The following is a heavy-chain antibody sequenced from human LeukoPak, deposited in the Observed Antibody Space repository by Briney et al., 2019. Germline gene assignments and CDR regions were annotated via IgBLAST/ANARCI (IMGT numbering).Heavy chain of an antibody. CDR3: ARRITGTTSDSFDY. CDR2: ISYSGRT. D-gene: IGHD1-20*01. CDR1: GGSISSSSYF. Sequence: SETLSLTCTVSGGSISSSSYFWGWTRHPPGKGLEWVGSISYSGRTYYNPSLKSRVTISVDTSKNQFSLKRSSVTAAETAVYYCARRITGTTSDSFDYWGLGTLVTVSS. V-gene: IGHV4-39*01. J-gene: IGHJ4*02.